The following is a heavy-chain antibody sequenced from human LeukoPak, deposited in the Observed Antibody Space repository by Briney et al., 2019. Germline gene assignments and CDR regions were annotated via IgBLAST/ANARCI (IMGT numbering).Heavy chain of an antibody. J-gene: IGHJ4*02. CDR1: GYTFTSYD. CDR3: ARGLRREQQLLRAFDS. CDR2: MNPNSGNT. D-gene: IGHD6-13*01. Sequence: ASVKDSCKASGYTFTSYDINWVRQATGQGLEWMGWMNPNSGNTGYAQKFQGRVTMTSNTSISTAYMELSGLTSEDTAVYYCARGLRREQQLLRAFDSWGQGTLVTVSS. V-gene: IGHV1-8*01.